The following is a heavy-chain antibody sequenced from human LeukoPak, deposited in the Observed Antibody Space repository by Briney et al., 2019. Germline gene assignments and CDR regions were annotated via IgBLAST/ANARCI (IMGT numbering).Heavy chain of an antibody. J-gene: IGHJ4*02. CDR2: IIPIFGTA. V-gene: IGHV1-69*05. CDR1: GGTFSSYA. CDR3: ARDTSGYSYAFDY. D-gene: IGHD5-18*01. Sequence: SVKVSCKASGGTFSSYAISWVRQAPGQGLGWMGGIIPIFGTANYAQKFQGRVTITTDESTSTAYMELSSLRSEDTAVYYCARDTSGYSYAFDYWGQGTLVPVSS.